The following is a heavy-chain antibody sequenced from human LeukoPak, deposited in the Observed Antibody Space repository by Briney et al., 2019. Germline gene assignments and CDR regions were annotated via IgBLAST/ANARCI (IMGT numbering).Heavy chain of an antibody. Sequence: GGSVRLFCAVSGFTFSSYRMNWVRQARGKGLEWVSSISSSSSYIYYADSVKGRFTISRDNDKHSLYLQVKSLSAEDTLVYYCAKASVYRVEGPSDYWGQGTLVTVSS. CDR3: AKASVYRVEGPSDY. CDR2: ISSSSSYI. D-gene: IGHD5-12*01. V-gene: IGHV3-21*01. CDR1: GFTFSSYR. J-gene: IGHJ4*02.